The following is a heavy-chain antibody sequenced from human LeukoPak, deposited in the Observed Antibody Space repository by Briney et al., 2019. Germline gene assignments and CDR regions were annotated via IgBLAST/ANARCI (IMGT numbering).Heavy chain of an antibody. D-gene: IGHD5-18*01. CDR2: MNPNSGNT. Sequence: ASVKVSCKASGYTFTSYDINWVRQATGQGLEWMGWMNPNSGNTGYAQKFQGRVTMTRSTSISTAYMELSSLKASDTAMYYCARLDTAMVKAPFDYWGQGTLVTVSS. J-gene: IGHJ4*02. CDR1: GYTFTSYD. CDR3: ARLDTAMVKAPFDY. V-gene: IGHV1-8*01.